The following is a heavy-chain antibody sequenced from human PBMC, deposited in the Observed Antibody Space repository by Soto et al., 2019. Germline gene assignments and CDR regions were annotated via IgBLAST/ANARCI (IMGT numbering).Heavy chain of an antibody. D-gene: IGHD3-10*01. CDR1: GYIFHNYG. J-gene: IGHJ6*02. V-gene: IGHV1-18*01. CDR3: AREGYYSGSESYSPPRYYGMDV. Sequence: QVQLVQTGAEVKKPGASVKVSCKTSGYIFHNYGISWVRQAPGQGLEWMGGISEYNGNTKHAQKFQGRVTMATDTSTRTAYMELRSLRSDDTAVYYCAREGYYSGSESYSPPRYYGMDVWGLGTTVTVSS. CDR2: ISEYNGNT.